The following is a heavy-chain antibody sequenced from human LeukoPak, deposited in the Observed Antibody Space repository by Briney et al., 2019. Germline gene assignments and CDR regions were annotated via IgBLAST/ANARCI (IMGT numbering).Heavy chain of an antibody. V-gene: IGHV4-34*01. CDR1: GGSFRGYY. CDR3: ARASSLYDFWSGYRTPLDY. J-gene: IGHJ4*02. D-gene: IGHD3-3*01. Sequence: SETLSLTCAVYGGSFRGYYWSWIRQPPGKGLEWIGEINHSGSTNYNPSLKSRVTISVDTSKNQFSLKLSSVTAADTAVYYCARASSLYDFWSGYRTPLDYWGQGTLVTVSS. CDR2: INHSGST.